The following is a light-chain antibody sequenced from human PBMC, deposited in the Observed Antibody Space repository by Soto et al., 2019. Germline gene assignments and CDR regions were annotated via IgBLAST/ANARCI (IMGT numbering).Light chain of an antibody. J-gene: IGLJ1*01. CDR2: DVS. Sequence: QSALTQPASVSGSPGQSITISCTGSSSDVGDYNYVAWYQQHPDKAPKLMIFDVSSRPSGVSNRFSGSKSGSTASLTISGLQAEDEDDYFCSSYSSSGTLDVFGTGTKLTVL. CDR1: SSDVGDYNY. V-gene: IGLV2-14*03. CDR3: SSYSSSGTLDV.